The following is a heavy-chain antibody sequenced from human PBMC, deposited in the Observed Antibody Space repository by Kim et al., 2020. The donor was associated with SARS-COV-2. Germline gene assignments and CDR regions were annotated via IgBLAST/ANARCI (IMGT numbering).Heavy chain of an antibody. CDR1: GFTFSDYY. J-gene: IGHJ5*02. V-gene: IGHV3-11*01. CDR2: ISSSGSTI. Sequence: GGSLRLSCAASGFTFSDYYMRWIRQAPGKGLEWVSYISSSGSTIYYADSVEGRFTISRDNAKNSLYLQMNSLRDEDTAVYYCARFSSHCSGGSCYDPWGQGTLVTVSS. D-gene: IGHD2-15*01. CDR3: ARFSSHCSGGSCYDP.